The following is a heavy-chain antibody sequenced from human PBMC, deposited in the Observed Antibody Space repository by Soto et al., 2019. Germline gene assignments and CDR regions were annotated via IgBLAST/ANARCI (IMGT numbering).Heavy chain of an antibody. D-gene: IGHD2-15*01. CDR3: ALGYCSGGTCWTEFNY. J-gene: IGHJ4*02. CDR2: ISDSSSYI. Sequence: EVQLVESGGGLVKPGGSLRFSCAASGFTFSSYSMNWVRQAPGKGLEWVSSISDSSSYIYYADSVKGRFTISRDNAKNSLYLQMNSLRAEDTAVYHCALGYCSGGTCWTEFNYWGQGTLVTVSS. V-gene: IGHV3-21*01. CDR1: GFTFSSYS.